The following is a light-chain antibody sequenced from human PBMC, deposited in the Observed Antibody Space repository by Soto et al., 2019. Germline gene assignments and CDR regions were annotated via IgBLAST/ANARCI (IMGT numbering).Light chain of an antibody. CDR1: QSVRSY. CDR3: QQRSNWPPRYT. J-gene: IGKJ2*01. V-gene: IGKV3-11*01. CDR2: DAS. Sequence: EIVLTQSPATLSLSPGERATLSCRASQSVRSYLAWYQQKAGQAPRLLIYDASNRATGIPARFSGSGSGTDFTLTLSSREPEDVAIYYCQQRSNWPPRYTFGQGTKLEIK.